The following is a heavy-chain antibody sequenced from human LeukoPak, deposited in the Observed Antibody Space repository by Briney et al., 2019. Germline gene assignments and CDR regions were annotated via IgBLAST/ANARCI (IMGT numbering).Heavy chain of an antibody. D-gene: IGHD2-15*01. CDR2: MNPNSGNT. CDR3: ARGSRYCSGGSCYSTGFDY. V-gene: IGHV1-8*01. J-gene: IGHJ4*02. Sequence: GASVKVSCKASGHTFTSYDINWVRQATGQGLEWMGWMNPNSGNTGYAQKFQGRVTMTRNTSISTAYMELSSLRSEDTAVYYCARGSRYCSGGSCYSTGFDYWGQGTLVTVSS. CDR1: GHTFTSYD.